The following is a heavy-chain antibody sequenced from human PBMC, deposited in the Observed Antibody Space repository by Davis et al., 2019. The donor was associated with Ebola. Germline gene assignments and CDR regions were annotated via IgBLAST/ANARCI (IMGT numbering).Heavy chain of an antibody. CDR2: ISAYNGNT. Sequence: ASVKVSCKASGYTFTSYGISWVRQAPGQGLEWMGWISAYNGNTNYAQKLQGRVTMTTDTSTSTAYMELRSLRSDDTAVYYCARGSCSGGSCYSYDYWGQGTLVTVSS. CDR1: GYTFTSYG. J-gene: IGHJ4*02. D-gene: IGHD2-15*01. V-gene: IGHV1-18*04. CDR3: ARGSCSGGSCYSYDY.